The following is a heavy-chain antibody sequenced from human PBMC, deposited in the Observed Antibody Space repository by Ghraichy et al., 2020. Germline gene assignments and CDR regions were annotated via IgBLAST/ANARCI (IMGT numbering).Heavy chain of an antibody. D-gene: IGHD6-13*01. CDR2: IKQDGSEK. J-gene: IGHJ4*02. Sequence: GESLNISCAASGFTLSSYWMSWVRQAPGKGLEWVANIKQDGSEKYYVDSVKGRFTISRDNAKNSLYLQMNSLRAEDTAVYYCARFIAAAGYYFDYWGQGTLVTVSS. V-gene: IGHV3-7*03. CDR1: GFTLSSYW. CDR3: ARFIAAAGYYFDY.